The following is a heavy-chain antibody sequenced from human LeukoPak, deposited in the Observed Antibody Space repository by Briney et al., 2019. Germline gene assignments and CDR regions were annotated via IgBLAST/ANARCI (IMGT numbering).Heavy chain of an antibody. V-gene: IGHV3-23*01. J-gene: IGHJ5*02. CDR1: GFTFSSYA. Sequence: TGGSLRLSCAASGFTFSSYAMSWVRQAPGKGLEWVSAISGSGGSTYYADSVKGRFTISRDNSKNTLYLQMNSLRAEDTAVYYCAGYCSGGSCPHVYNWFDPWGQGTLVTVSS. CDR3: AGYCSGGSCPHVYNWFDP. D-gene: IGHD2-15*01. CDR2: ISGSGGST.